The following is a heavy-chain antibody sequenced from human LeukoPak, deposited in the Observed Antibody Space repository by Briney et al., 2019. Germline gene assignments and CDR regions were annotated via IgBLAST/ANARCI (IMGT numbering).Heavy chain of an antibody. D-gene: IGHD6-19*01. V-gene: IGHV4-4*02. CDR1: GGSISSSNW. CDR3: ARDKSVAVAGKWGYYYYYMDV. Sequence: SETLSLTCAVSGGSISSSNWWSWVRQPPGKGLEWIGYIYYSGSTNYNPSLKSRVTISVDTSKNQFSLKLSSVTAADTAVYYCARDKSVAVAGKWGYYYYYMDVWGKGTTVTVSS. J-gene: IGHJ6*03. CDR2: IYYSGST.